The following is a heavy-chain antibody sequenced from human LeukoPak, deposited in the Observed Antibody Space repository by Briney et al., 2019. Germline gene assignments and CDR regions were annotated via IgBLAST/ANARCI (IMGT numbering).Heavy chain of an antibody. V-gene: IGHV3-23*01. D-gene: IGHD4/OR15-4a*01. Sequence: GGSLRLSCAASGFTFSSYGIHWVRQAPGKGLEWVSVISKNGDTTYYADSVKGRFTISRDNSKNTLYLQMNSLRAEDTTVYYCARGANFFDYWGQGTLVTVSS. CDR1: GFTFSSYG. CDR3: ARGANFFDY. J-gene: IGHJ4*02. CDR2: ISKNGDTT.